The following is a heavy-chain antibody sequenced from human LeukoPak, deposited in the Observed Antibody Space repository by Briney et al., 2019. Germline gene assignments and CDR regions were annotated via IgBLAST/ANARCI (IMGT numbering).Heavy chain of an antibody. J-gene: IGHJ4*02. D-gene: IGHD6-19*01. V-gene: IGHV1-69*13. CDR3: ATLGGQRQQWLAHSGY. CDR2: IIPIFGTA. Sequence: SVEVSCKASGGTFSSYAISWVRQAPGQGLEWMGGIIPIFGTANYAQKFQGRVTITADESTSTAYMELSSLRSEDTAVYYCATLGGQRQQWLAHSGYWGQGTLVTVSS. CDR1: GGTFSSYA.